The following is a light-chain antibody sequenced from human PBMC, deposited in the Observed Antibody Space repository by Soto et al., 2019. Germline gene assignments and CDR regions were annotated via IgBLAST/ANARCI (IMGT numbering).Light chain of an antibody. J-gene: IGKJ1*01. Sequence: LLTQYPATLALSPGDRATLSCRASQSIGPYLAWYQQRPGQTPRLLIYDASNRATGIPARFSGSGSGTDFTLTISSLEPEDFAVYFCQHRSNSPPTWTFGQGTKVEI. CDR2: DAS. V-gene: IGKV3-11*01. CDR1: QSIGPY. CDR3: QHRSNSPPTWT.